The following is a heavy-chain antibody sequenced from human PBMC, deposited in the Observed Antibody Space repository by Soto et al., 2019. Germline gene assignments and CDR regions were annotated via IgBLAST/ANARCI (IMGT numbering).Heavy chain of an antibody. CDR1: GFTFSSYS. V-gene: IGHV3-21*01. J-gene: IGHJ4*02. CDR2: ISSSSSYI. CDR3: ARDRVSGYEFDY. Sequence: GGSLRLSCAAPGFTFSSYSMNWVRQAPGKGLEWVSSISSSSSYIYYADSVKGRFTISRDNAKNSLYLQMNSLRAEDTAVYYCARDRVSGYEFDYWGQGTLVTVSS. D-gene: IGHD5-12*01.